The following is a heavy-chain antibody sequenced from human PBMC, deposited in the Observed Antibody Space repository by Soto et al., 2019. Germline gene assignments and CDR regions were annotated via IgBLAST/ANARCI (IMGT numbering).Heavy chain of an antibody. J-gene: IGHJ6*03. Sequence: GGSLRLSCAASGFTFSSYGMHWVRQAPGKGLEWVAVISYDGSNKYYADSVKGRFTISRDNSKNTLYLQMNSLRAEDTAVYYCAKDFSFSAYYYYMDVWGKGTTVTVSS. CDR3: AKDFSFSAYYYYMDV. CDR1: GFTFSSYG. V-gene: IGHV3-30*18. CDR2: ISYDGSNK. D-gene: IGHD3-3*01.